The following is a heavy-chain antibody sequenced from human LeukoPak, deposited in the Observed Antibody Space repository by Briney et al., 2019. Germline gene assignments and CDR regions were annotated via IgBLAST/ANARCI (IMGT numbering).Heavy chain of an antibody. D-gene: IGHD3-9*01. V-gene: IGHV3-23*01. J-gene: IGHJ4*02. CDR1: GFTFSNYA. CDR2: ITGSGGNT. CDR3: AKWGDYDVLTGYYVSDY. Sequence: GASLRLSCAASGFTFSNYAMSWVRQAPGKGLEWVSAITGSGGNTYYADSVKGRFTISRDNSKNTVFLQMNSLRAEDTAVYYCAKWGDYDVLTGYYVSDYWGQGTLVTVPS.